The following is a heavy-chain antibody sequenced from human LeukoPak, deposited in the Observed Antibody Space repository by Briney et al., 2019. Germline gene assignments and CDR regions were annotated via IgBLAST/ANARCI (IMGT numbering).Heavy chain of an antibody. V-gene: IGHV4-61*02. CDR2: IYTSGST. Sequence: PSQTLSLTCSVSGGSISCGSYYWSWIRQPAGKGLEWIGRIYTSGSTNYNPSLKSRVTISVDTSKNQFSLKLSSVTAADTAVYYCARAYLSRETYYYYYYGMDVWGQGTTVTVSS. CDR3: ARAYLSRETYYYYYYGMDV. CDR1: GGSISCGSYY. D-gene: IGHD2/OR15-2a*01. J-gene: IGHJ6*02.